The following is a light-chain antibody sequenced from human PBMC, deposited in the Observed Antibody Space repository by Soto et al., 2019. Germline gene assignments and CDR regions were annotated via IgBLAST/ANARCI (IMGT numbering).Light chain of an antibody. CDR2: KTS. V-gene: IGKV1-5*03. J-gene: IGKJ2*01. CDR1: QSLNSW. Sequence: DIQMTQSPSTLSVSVGDRVSITCRASQSLNSWLAWYQQKPGKAPKLLIYKTSTLESGVPSRFSGSGSGTEFTLTISNLQPDDFATYYCQQYNTYSFGQGTKLEIK. CDR3: QQYNTYS.